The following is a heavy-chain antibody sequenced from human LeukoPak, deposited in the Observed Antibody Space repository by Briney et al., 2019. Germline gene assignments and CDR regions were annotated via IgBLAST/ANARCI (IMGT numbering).Heavy chain of an antibody. V-gene: IGHV4-39*01. J-gene: IGHJ5*02. CDR2: VYYSGST. Sequence: SETLSLTCTVSGGFISSGTYYWGWIRQPPGKGLEWIGSVYYSGSTYYNPSLKSRVTISVDTSKNQFSLKLSSVTAADTAVYYCARSGITIFEVVTSFDPWGQETLVTVSS. D-gene: IGHD3-3*01. CDR1: GGFISSGTYY. CDR3: ARSGITIFEVVTSFDP.